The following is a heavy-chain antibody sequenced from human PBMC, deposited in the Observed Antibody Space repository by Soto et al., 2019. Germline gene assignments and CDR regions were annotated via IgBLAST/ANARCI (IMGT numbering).Heavy chain of an antibody. V-gene: IGHV4-31*03. D-gene: IGHD1-1*01. CDR3: ARGPRQLGGSFYYSMDV. CDR1: GASISSGGFY. CDR2: FYDSGNT. Sequence: QVQLQESGPRLVKPSETLSLTCIASGASISSGGFYWSWVRQLPGRGLEWIGFFYDSGNTYYDASLKSRLTISVDRSNNQFSLKLASVTAADTAVYYCARGPRQLGGSFYYSMDVWGQGTTVTVSS. J-gene: IGHJ6*02.